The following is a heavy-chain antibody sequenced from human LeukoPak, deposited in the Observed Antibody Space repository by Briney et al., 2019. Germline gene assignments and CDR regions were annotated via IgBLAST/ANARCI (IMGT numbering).Heavy chain of an antibody. CDR1: GFTFSSYS. Sequence: GGSLRLSCAASGFTFSSYSMNWVRQAPGKGLEWISYVTSSSSTIYYADSVKGRFTISRDNAMNTLYLQMNSLRAEDSALYYCTRDMQGSRLYLVGSQNDWGQGTLVTVSS. CDR3: TRDMQGSRLYLVGSQND. V-gene: IGHV3-48*04. CDR2: VTSSSSTI. D-gene: IGHD1-26*01. J-gene: IGHJ4*02.